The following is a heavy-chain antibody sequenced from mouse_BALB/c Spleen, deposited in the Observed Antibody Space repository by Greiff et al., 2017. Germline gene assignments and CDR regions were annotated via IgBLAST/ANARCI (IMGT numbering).Heavy chain of an antibody. Sequence: VQLKESGAELVRPGASVKLSCTASGFNIKDYYMNWVKQRPEQGLEWIGWIDPENGDTEYAPKFQGKATMTADTSSNTAYLQLSSLTSEDTAVYYCNPTMITTRVFAYWGQGTLVTVSA. J-gene: IGHJ3*01. CDR3: NPTMITTRVFAY. D-gene: IGHD2-4*01. CDR1: GFNIKDYY. V-gene: IGHV14-4*02. CDR2: IDPENGDT.